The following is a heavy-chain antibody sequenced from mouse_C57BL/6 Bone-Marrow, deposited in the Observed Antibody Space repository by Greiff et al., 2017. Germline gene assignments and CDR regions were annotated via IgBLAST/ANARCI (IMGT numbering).Heavy chain of an antibody. CDR2: ISDGGSYT. CDR1: GFTFSSYA. J-gene: IGHJ3*01. D-gene: IGHD2-4*01. CDR3: ARDIYYDYDGFAY. V-gene: IGHV5-4*01. Sequence: EVMLVESGGGLVKPGGSLKLSCAASGFTFSSYAMSWVRQTPEKRLEWVATISDGGSYTYYPDNVKGRFTISRDNAKNNLYLQMSHLKSEDTAMYYCARDIYYDYDGFAYWGQGTLVTVSA.